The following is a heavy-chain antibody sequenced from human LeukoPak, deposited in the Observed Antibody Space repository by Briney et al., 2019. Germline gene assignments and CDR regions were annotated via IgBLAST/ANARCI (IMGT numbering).Heavy chain of an antibody. CDR3: ARCYSSGWSPRVSYFDY. CDR2: IYHSGST. V-gene: IGHV4-4*02. Sequence: SGTLSLTCAVSGGSISSSNWWSWVRQPPGKGLEWIGEIYHSGSTNYNPSLKSRVTISVDKSKNQFSLKLSSVTAADTAVYYCARCYSSGWSPRVSYFDYWGQGTLVTVSS. J-gene: IGHJ4*02. D-gene: IGHD6-19*01. CDR1: GGSISSSNW.